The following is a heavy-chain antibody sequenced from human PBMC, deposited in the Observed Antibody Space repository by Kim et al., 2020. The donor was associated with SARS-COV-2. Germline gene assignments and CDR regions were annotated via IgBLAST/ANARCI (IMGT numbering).Heavy chain of an antibody. CDR3: ARLVFPSSFWYPSYYYG. J-gene: IGHJ6*01. CDR1: GYSISSGYY. V-gene: IGHV4-38-2*02. CDR2: IYHSGST. D-gene: IGHD6-19*01. Sequence: SETLSLTCTVSGYSISSGYYWGWIRQPPGKGLEWIGSIYHSGSTSYNPSLKSRVTISVDTSKNQFSLKLSSVTAADTSVFYCARLVFPSSFWYPSYYYG.